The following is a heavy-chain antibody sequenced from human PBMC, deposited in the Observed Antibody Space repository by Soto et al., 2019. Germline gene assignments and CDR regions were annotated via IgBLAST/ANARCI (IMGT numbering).Heavy chain of an antibody. Sequence: PGGSLRLSCAASGFTFSSYAMSWVRQAPGKGLERVSGISGSGSTKYYADSVKGRFTISRDNAKNSLFLQMNSLRAEDTAVYYYASSKGVLSWGQGTLVTVSS. J-gene: IGHJ4*02. D-gene: IGHD2-2*01. V-gene: IGHV3-23*01. CDR3: ASSKGVLS. CDR2: ISGSGSTK. CDR1: GFTFSSYA.